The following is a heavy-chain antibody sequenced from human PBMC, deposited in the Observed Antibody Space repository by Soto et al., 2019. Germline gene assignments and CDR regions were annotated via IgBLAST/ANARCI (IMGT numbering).Heavy chain of an antibody. CDR2: IKQDGSER. CDR3: ARGAL. CDR1: GFTFSSQW. J-gene: IGHJ4*01. V-gene: IGHV3-7*04. Sequence: EVQLVESGGGLVQPGGSLRLSCAASGFTFSSQWMSWVRQAPGKGLEWVANIKQDGSERHYVDSVKGRFTISRDNAKNSLHLQMNSLRAEDTAVYYCARGALWGHGTLVTVSS.